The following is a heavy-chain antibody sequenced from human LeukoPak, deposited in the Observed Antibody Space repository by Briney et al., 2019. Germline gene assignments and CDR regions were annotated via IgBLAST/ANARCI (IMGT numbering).Heavy chain of an antibody. CDR1: GFTFSSYG. CDR2: ISYDGSKK. CDR3: AKAYCSGASCPADY. D-gene: IGHD2-15*01. J-gene: IGHJ4*02. Sequence: GGSLRLSCVASGFTFSSYGMHWVRQAPGKGLEWVAVISYDGSKKYCADSVEGQFTISRDSSKNTLYLHMNSLRPEDTAVYYCAKAYCSGASCPADYWGQGTLVTVSS. V-gene: IGHV3-30*18.